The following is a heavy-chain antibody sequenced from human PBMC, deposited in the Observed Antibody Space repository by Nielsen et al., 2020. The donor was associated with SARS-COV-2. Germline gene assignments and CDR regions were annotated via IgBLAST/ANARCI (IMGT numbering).Heavy chain of an antibody. CDR2: IKQDGSEK. CDR1: GFTFSSYW. J-gene: IGHJ3*02. V-gene: IGHV3-7*01. CDR3: ARDVFYDTGAFDI. Sequence: GGSLRLSCAASGFTFSSYWMSWVRQAPGKGLEWVANIKQDGSEKYYVDSVKGRFTISRDNAKNPLYLQMNSLRAEDTAVYYCARDVFYDTGAFDIWGQGTMVTVSS. D-gene: IGHD2/OR15-2a*01.